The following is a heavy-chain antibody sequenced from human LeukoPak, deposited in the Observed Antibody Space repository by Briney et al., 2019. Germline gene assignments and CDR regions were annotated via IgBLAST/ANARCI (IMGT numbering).Heavy chain of an antibody. D-gene: IGHD6-13*01. CDR1: GFTFSSYA. CDR3: ARFDSSSWYLGYYFDY. V-gene: IGHV3-23*01. J-gene: IGHJ4*02. CDR2: ISGSGGST. Sequence: GGSLRLSCAASGFTFSSYAMSWVRQAPGKGLEWVSAISGSGGSTYYADSVKGRFTISRDNAKNSLYLQMNSLRAEDTAVYYCARFDSSSWYLGYYFDYWGQGTLVTVSS.